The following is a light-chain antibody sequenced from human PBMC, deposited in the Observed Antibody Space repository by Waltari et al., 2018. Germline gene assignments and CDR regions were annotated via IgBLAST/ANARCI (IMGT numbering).Light chain of an antibody. CDR1: SSDVGGSNY. Sequence: QSALTQPRSVSGSPGPSVTISCTGTSSDVGGSNYVSWYQQHPGKAPKLLIYDVSKRPSGVPDRFSGSKSGNTASLTISGLQAEDEADYYCCSHAGSYVVFGGGTKLTVL. J-gene: IGLJ2*01. CDR2: DVS. CDR3: CSHAGSYVV. V-gene: IGLV2-11*01.